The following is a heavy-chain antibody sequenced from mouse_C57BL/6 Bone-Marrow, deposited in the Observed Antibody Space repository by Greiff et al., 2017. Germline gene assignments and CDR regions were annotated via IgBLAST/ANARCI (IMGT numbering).Heavy chain of an antibody. Sequence: VQLQQSGAELVRPGASVKLSCTASGFNIKDDYMHWVKQRPEQGLEWIGWIDPEDGETKYAPKFQGKATITADTSSNTAYLQLSSLTSEDTAVYYCAMDYGSSPYYWGQGTTLTVSS. CDR3: AMDYGSSPYY. D-gene: IGHD1-1*01. CDR1: GFNIKDDY. J-gene: IGHJ2*01. CDR2: IDPEDGET. V-gene: IGHV14-2*01.